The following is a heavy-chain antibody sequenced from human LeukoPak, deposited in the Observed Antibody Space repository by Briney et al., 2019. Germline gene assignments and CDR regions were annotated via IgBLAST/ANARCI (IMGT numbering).Heavy chain of an antibody. CDR3: AFSNAFKV. Sequence: GGSLRLSCAASGISFSGNWMGWVRQAPGEGLEWVASIKCDGSAKYNADSVKGRFTISRDNAKNSLYLEMNSLTAEDTAVYYCAFSNAFKVWGQGTLVTASS. CDR1: GISFSGNW. J-gene: IGHJ4*02. V-gene: IGHV3-7*01. D-gene: IGHD2-8*01. CDR2: IKCDGSAK.